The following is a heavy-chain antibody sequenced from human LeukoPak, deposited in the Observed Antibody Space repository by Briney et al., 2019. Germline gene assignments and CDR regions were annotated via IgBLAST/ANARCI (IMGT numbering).Heavy chain of an antibody. D-gene: IGHD3-22*01. V-gene: IGHV3-48*03. Sequence: GGSLRLSCAASGFTFSSYEMNCVRQAPGRGLEWISYISSSGSAIYYVDSVKGRFTISRDNAKNSLYLQMNSLRAEDMAVYYCARDGPYDSSGYFDFWGQGTLVTVSS. J-gene: IGHJ4*02. CDR3: ARDGPYDSSGYFDF. CDR1: GFTFSSYE. CDR2: ISSSGSAI.